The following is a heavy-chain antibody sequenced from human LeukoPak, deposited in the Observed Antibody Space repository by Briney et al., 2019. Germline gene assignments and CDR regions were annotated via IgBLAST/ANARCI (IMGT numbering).Heavy chain of an antibody. Sequence: PGGSLRLSCAACGSAYSILRMLGIRQAPGKSLEGVSSISSSGSYKYYADSLKGRSTISRDNADNSVFLQLNSLTVEDTAVYYCARGMIRGALWCVDFWGLGSLVTVSS. J-gene: IGHJ4*02. V-gene: IGHV3-21*01. CDR2: ISSSGSYK. CDR1: GSAYSILR. D-gene: IGHD4/OR15-4a*01. CDR3: ARGMIRGALWCVDF.